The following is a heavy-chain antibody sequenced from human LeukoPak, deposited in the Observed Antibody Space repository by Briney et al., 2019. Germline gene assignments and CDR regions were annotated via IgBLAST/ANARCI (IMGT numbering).Heavy chain of an antibody. V-gene: IGHV4-59*08. D-gene: IGHD3-16*01. CDR1: GGSISSDY. Sequence: SETLSLTCTVSGGSISSDYLSWIRQPPGKGLERIGYINYSGSTNYNPSLKSRVTISVDTSKNQFSLKLSSVTAADTAVYYCARHRPGERRFDPWGQGTLVTVSS. J-gene: IGHJ5*02. CDR3: ARHRPGERRFDP. CDR2: INYSGST.